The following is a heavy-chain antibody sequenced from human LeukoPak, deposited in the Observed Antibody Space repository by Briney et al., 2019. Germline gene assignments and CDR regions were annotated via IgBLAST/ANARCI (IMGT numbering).Heavy chain of an antibody. CDR2: ISGSGGST. D-gene: IGHD5-18*01. CDR3: AKRSLQLWFFDY. CDR1: GFTFSSYA. J-gene: IGHJ4*02. V-gene: IGHV3-23*01. Sequence: GGSMRLSCAAYGFTFSSYAMSWVRQAPGKGLEWVSTISGSGGSTYYADSVKGRFTISRDNSKNTLYLQMNSLRAEDTAVYYCAKRSLQLWFFDYWGQGTLVTVSS.